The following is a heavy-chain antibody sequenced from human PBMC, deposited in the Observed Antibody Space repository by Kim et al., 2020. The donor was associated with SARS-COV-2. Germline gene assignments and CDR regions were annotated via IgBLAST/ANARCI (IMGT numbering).Heavy chain of an antibody. V-gene: IGHV3-23*01. CDR3: AKHETYSYGSEYFQN. J-gene: IGHJ1*01. D-gene: IGHD5-18*01. Sequence: ADSVKGRLTTSRDNSKNTLYLQMSSLRAEDTAVYYCAKHETYSYGSEYFQNWGQGTLVTVSS.